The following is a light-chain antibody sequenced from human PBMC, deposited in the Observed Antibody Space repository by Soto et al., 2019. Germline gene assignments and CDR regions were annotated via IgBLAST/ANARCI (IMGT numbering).Light chain of an antibody. J-gene: IGKJ1*01. CDR2: QVS. CDR1: QSISNW. V-gene: IGKV1-5*03. Sequence: DIQMTQSPSTVSASVGDRVTITCRASQSISNWVAWYQQKPGKPPKVLIFQVSTLESGVPSRFSGSGSGTEFSLTISSLQPDDFATYYCQQNNSYSWTFGQGTKVETK. CDR3: QQNNSYSWT.